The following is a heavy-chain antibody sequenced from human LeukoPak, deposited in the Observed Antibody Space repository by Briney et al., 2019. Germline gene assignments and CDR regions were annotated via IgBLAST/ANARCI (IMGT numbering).Heavy chain of an antibody. J-gene: IGHJ4*02. CDR2: IKQDGSEK. D-gene: IGHD3-10*01. CDR1: GFTFSSYW. CDR3: ARDASVLGFGEVCLDY. Sequence: PGGSLRLSCAASGFTFSSYWMSWVRQAPGKGLEWVANIKQDGSEKYYVDSVKGRFTISRDNAKNSLYLQMNSLRAEDTAVYYCARDASVLGFGEVCLDYWGQGTLVTVSS. V-gene: IGHV3-7*01.